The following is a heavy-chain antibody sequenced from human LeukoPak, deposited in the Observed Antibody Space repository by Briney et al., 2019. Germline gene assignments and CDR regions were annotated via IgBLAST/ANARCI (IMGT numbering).Heavy chain of an antibody. CDR1: GFTFRGYG. CDR2: ISGSGDTT. Sequence: PGGSLRLSCAASGFTFRGYGMSWVRQAPGKGLEWVSAISGSGDTTYYADSVKGRFTISRGNSKNTLYLQMNSLRVEDTAVYYCAKDGGYYGSGIYSSNFMDVWGKGTTVTISS. J-gene: IGHJ6*03. V-gene: IGHV3-23*01. D-gene: IGHD3-10*01. CDR3: AKDGGYYGSGIYSSNFMDV.